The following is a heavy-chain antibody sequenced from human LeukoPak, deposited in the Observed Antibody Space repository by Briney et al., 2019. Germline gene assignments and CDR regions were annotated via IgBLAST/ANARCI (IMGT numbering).Heavy chain of an antibody. CDR3: AEGFLGYYYMDV. Sequence: SVKVSCKASGGTFSSYAISWVRQAPGQGLEWMGEIIPIFGTANYAQKFQGRVTITTDESTSTAYMELSSLRSEDTAVYYCAEGFLGYYYMDVWGKGTAVTVSS. V-gene: IGHV1-69*05. D-gene: IGHD3-3*01. J-gene: IGHJ6*03. CDR1: GGTFSSYA. CDR2: IIPIFGTA.